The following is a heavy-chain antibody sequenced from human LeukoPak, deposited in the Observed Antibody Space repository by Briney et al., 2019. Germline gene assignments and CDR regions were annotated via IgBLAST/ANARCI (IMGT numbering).Heavy chain of an antibody. D-gene: IGHD4-17*01. V-gene: IGHV3-74*01. J-gene: IGHJ4*02. Sequence: GGSLRLSCAASGFTFSSYSMNWVRQAPGKGLVWVSRINSDGSSTSYADSVKGRFTISRDNAKNTLYLQMNSLRAEDTAVYYCARGGAPIGDRFDYWGQGTLVTVSS. CDR1: GFTFSSYS. CDR3: ARGGAPIGDRFDY. CDR2: INSDGSST.